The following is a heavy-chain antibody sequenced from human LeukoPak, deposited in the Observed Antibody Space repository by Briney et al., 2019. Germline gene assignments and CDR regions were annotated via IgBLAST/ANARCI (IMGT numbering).Heavy chain of an antibody. CDR2: IYYSGST. J-gene: IGHJ4*02. V-gene: IGHV4-39*01. Sequence: SETLSLTCTVSGGSISSSSYYWGWIRQPPGKGLEWIGTIYYSGSTYYNPSLKSRVTISEDTSKNQFSLKLSSVTAADTAVYYCARPADGSGSYSGFDYWGQGTLVTVSS. CDR1: GGSISSSSYY. CDR3: ARPADGSGSYSGFDY. D-gene: IGHD3-10*01.